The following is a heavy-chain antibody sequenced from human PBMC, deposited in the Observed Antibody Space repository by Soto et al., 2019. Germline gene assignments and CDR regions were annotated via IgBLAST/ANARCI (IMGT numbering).Heavy chain of an antibody. CDR2: ITASGDTT. CDR3: AKVRPLRDCTRTSCLGAFDI. D-gene: IGHD2-2*01. J-gene: IGHJ3*02. V-gene: IGHV3-23*01. Sequence: EVQLLESGGGLVQPGGSLRLSCAASGFTFSSYAMSWVRQAPGKGLEWDSAITASGDTTYYADSVQGGFTISRDNSKCTMYLQTNSLGAEDTAVYYCAKVRPLRDCTRTSCLGAFDIWGQGTMVTVSS. CDR1: GFTFSSYA.